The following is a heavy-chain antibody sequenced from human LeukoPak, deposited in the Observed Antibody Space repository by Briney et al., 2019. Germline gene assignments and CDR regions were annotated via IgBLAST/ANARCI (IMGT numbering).Heavy chain of an antibody. Sequence: PSETLSLTRTVSGGSVSSGSYYWSWIRQPPGKGLEWIGYIYYSGSTNYNPSLKSRVTISVDTSKNQFSLKLSSVTAADTAVYYCARDGYYGSGSYSVYYFDYWGQGTLVTVSS. CDR2: IYYSGST. J-gene: IGHJ4*02. V-gene: IGHV4-61*01. D-gene: IGHD3-10*01. CDR3: ARDGYYGSGSYSVYYFDY. CDR1: GGSVSSGSYY.